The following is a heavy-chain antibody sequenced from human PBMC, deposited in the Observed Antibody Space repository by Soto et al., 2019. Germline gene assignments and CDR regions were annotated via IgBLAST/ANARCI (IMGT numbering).Heavy chain of an antibody. CDR1: GFSFSTSGVG. CDR2: IYWNGNE. CDR3: AHELSGYYYVIDV. V-gene: IGHV2-5*01. J-gene: IGHJ6*02. D-gene: IGHD2-15*01. Sequence: QITLRESGPTLVKPTQTLTLTCTFSGFSFSTSGVGVGWFRQPPGQALQWLALIYWNGNERYSPSLNNRLTVTKDTSKNQVVLTMASVVPLDTATYYCAHELSGYYYVIDVWGQGTNVTVSS.